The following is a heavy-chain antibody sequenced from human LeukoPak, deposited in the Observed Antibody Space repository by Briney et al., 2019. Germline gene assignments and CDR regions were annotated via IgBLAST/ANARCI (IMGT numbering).Heavy chain of an antibody. CDR3: AKGPLRMSNFYYYYMDV. V-gene: IGHV3-43D*03. CDR2: ISWDGGST. Sequence: PGGSLRLSCAASGFTFDDYAMHWVRRAPGKGLEWVSLISWDGGSTYYADSVKGRFTISRDNSKNSLYLQMNSLRAEDTALYYCAKGPLRMSNFYYYYMDVWGKGTTVTVSS. D-gene: IGHD4-17*01. CDR1: GFTFDDYA. J-gene: IGHJ6*03.